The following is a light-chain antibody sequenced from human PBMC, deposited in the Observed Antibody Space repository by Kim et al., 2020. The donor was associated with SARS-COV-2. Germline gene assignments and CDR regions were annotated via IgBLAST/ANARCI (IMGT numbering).Light chain of an antibody. CDR3: AAWYDSLNGWV. CDR1: RTDIGSNT. V-gene: IGLV1-44*01. J-gene: IGLJ3*02. Sequence: GQRVTISCTASRTDIGSNTVNCYQQHPGTAPKLLVYANNQRPSGVPDRFSGSKSGASASLAISGLLYEDEADYYCAAWYDSLNGWVFGGGTQLTVL. CDR2: ANN.